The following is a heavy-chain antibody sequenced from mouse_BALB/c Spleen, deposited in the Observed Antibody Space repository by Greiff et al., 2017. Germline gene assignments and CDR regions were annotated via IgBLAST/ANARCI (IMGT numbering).Heavy chain of an antibody. V-gene: IGHV1-7*01. CDR2: INPSTGYT. CDR1: GYTFTSYW. D-gene: IGHD1-2*01. J-gene: IGHJ2*01. Sequence: QVQLQQSGAELAQPGASVKMSCKASGYTFTSYWMHWVKQRPGQGLEWIGYINPSTGYTEYIQKFKDKATLTADKSSSTAYMQLSSLTSEDSAVYYCARDSASLDHRGQGTTRTVSS. CDR3: ARDSASLDH.